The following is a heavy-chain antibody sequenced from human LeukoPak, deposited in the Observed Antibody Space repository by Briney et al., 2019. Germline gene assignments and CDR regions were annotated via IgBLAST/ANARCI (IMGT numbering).Heavy chain of an antibody. V-gene: IGHV4-61*02. CDR3: ARETVYYDFWSGYYRGWFDP. Sequence: KTSETLSLTCTVSGGSISSGSYYWSWIRQPAGKGLEWIGRIYTSGSTNYNPSLKSRVTISVDTSNNQFSLKLSSVTAADTAVYYCARETVYYDFWSGYYRGWFDPWGQGTLVTVSS. J-gene: IGHJ5*02. D-gene: IGHD3-3*01. CDR1: GGSISSGSYY. CDR2: IYTSGST.